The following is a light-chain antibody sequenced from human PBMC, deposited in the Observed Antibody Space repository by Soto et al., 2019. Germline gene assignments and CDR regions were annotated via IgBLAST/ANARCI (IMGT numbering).Light chain of an antibody. V-gene: IGKV3-15*01. Sequence: EVVLTQSPATLSVSPGERATLSCRASQSISNNLAWYQQKPGQAPRLLIYGASTRDTGIPARFSGSGSGTEFTLTISSLQSEDFAVYYCQQYNNWPPITFGQGTRLEIK. CDR1: QSISNN. CDR2: GAS. CDR3: QQYNNWPPIT. J-gene: IGKJ5*01.